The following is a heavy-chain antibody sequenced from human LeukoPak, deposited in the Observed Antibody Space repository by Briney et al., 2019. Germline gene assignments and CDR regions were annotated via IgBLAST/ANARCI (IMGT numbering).Heavy chain of an antibody. Sequence: PGGSLRLSCAASGFPFSSYAMSWVRHAPGKGLEWVSSISGSGGSTYYADSVKGRFTISRDNSKNTLYLQMNSLRAEDTAVYYCAKNERVYAIGYFDYWGQGTLVTVSS. CDR1: GFPFSSYA. J-gene: IGHJ4*02. CDR2: ISGSGGST. D-gene: IGHD2-8*01. V-gene: IGHV3-23*01. CDR3: AKNERVYAIGYFDY.